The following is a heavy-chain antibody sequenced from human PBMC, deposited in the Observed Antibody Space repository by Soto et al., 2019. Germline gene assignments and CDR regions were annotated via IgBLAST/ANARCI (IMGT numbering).Heavy chain of an antibody. CDR3: ARVGSGYDPVFDY. CDR1: GGSISGDYY. D-gene: IGHD5-12*01. CDR2: IYYSGGT. Sequence: QVQLQESGPGLVKPSQTLSLTCTVSGGSISGDYYWSWIRQPPGKGLEWIGHIYYSGGTFDNPSLKSRAFISIDTSKNQFSLRLNSVTAADTAVYYCARVGSGYDPVFDYWGQGALVTVSS. V-gene: IGHV4-30-4*01. J-gene: IGHJ4*02.